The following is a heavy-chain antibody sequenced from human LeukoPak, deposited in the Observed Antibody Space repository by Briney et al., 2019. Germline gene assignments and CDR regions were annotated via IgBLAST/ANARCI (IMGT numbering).Heavy chain of an antibody. Sequence: GGSLRLSCAASGFTFSSYSMNWVRQAPGKGLEWVSSISSSSSYIYYADSVKGRFTISRDNAKNSLYLQMNSPRAEDTAVYYCARIAVVAAYFDYWGQGTLVTVSS. D-gene: IGHD2-15*01. CDR3: ARIAVVAAYFDY. V-gene: IGHV3-21*01. J-gene: IGHJ4*02. CDR1: GFTFSSYS. CDR2: ISSSSSYI.